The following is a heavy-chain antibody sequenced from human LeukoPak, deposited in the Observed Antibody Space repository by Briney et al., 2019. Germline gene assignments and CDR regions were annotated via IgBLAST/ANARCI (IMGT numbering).Heavy chain of an antibody. CDR3: ARKRPNYFDY. CDR1: GFPFCNYW. CDR2: INLDGSQK. Sequence: GGSLGLSCAAPGFPFCNYWVAWVPQAPGKGPGWVANINLDGSQKYYVDSVKGRFTISRDNAENSLYLQMNSLRAEDTALYYCARKRPNYFDYWGQGTLVTVSS. V-gene: IGHV3-7*01. J-gene: IGHJ4*02.